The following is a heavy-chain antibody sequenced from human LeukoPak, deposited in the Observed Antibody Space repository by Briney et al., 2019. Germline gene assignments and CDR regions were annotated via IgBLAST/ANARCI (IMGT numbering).Heavy chain of an antibody. D-gene: IGHD1-1*01. J-gene: IGHJ4*02. CDR2: ISASGGST. Sequence: GGSLRLSCAVSGVIFNNYAMSWVRQAPGRGLEWVSVISASGGSTYYADSVKGRFTISRDNSNNRLYLEMNSLRAEDTAVYYCAKHAGTTRQTKDYWGQGILVTVSS. V-gene: IGHV3-23*01. CDR1: GVIFNNYA. CDR3: AKHAGTTRQTKDY.